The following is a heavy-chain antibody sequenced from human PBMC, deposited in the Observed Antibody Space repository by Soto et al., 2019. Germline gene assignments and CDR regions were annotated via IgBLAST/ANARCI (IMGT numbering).Heavy chain of an antibody. Sequence: EVQLLESGGGLVQPGGSLRLSCAASGFTFSSYAMSWVRQAPGKGLEWVSAISGSGGSTYYADSVKGRFTISRDNSKNTLDLQMNSLRAEDTAVYYCARGIHYYYYMDVWGKGPTVTVSS. CDR3: ARGIHYYYYMDV. V-gene: IGHV3-23*01. CDR1: GFTFSSYA. J-gene: IGHJ6*03. CDR2: ISGSGGST.